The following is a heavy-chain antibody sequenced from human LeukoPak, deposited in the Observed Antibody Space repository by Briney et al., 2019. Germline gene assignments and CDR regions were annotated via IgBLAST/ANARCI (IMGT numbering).Heavy chain of an antibody. CDR3: AKQGRITMVRGVNYFDY. D-gene: IGHD3-10*01. CDR2: ISGSGGST. V-gene: IGHV3-23*01. CDR1: GFTFSSYG. J-gene: IGHJ4*02. Sequence: PGGSLRLSCAASGFTFSSYGMNWVRQAPGKGLEWVSAISGSGGSTYYADSVKGRFTISRDNSKNTLYLQMNSLRAEDTAVYYCAKQGRITMVRGVNYFDYWGQGTLVTVSS.